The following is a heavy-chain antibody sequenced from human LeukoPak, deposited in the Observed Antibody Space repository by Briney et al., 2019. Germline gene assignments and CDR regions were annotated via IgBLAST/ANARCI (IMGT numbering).Heavy chain of an antibody. CDR3: ARGIAVAGTGHDAFDI. Sequence: SETLSLTCTVSSGSISSSSYYWGWTRQPPGKGLEWIGSIYFSGSTYYNPSLNSRVTISVDTSKNQFSLKLSSVTAADTAVYYCARGIAVAGTGHDAFDIWGQGTMVSVSS. CDR1: SGSISSSSYY. J-gene: IGHJ3*02. CDR2: IYFSGST. V-gene: IGHV4-39*07. D-gene: IGHD6-19*01.